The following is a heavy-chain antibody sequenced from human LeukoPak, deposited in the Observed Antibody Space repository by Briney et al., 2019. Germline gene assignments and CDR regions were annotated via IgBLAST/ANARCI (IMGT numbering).Heavy chain of an antibody. J-gene: IGHJ3*02. CDR1: GYSFTSYW. V-gene: IGHV5-51*01. Sequence: GESLKISCKGSGYSFTSYWIGWVRQMPGKGLEWMGIIYPGDSDTRYSPSFQGQVTISADKSISTANLQWSSLKASDIAMYYCARRGLIFYGAFDIWGQGTMVTVSS. CDR3: ARRGLIFYGAFDI. CDR2: IYPGDSDT. D-gene: IGHD3/OR15-3a*01.